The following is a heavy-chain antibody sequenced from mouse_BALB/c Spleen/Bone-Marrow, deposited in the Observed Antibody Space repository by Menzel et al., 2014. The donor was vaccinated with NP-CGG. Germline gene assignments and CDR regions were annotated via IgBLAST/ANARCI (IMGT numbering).Heavy chain of an antibody. V-gene: IGHV2-9*02. CDR2: IWAGGST. D-gene: IGHD1-1*01. J-gene: IGHJ4*01. CDR1: GFSLTSYG. CDR3: ARGSYYEGAMDY. Sequence: VQGVESGPGLVAPSQSLSITCTVSGFSLTSYGVHRVRQPPGKVLEWLGVIWAGGSTNYNSALMSRLSISKDNSKSQVFLKMNSLQTDDTAMYYCARGSYYEGAMDYWGQGTSVTVSS.